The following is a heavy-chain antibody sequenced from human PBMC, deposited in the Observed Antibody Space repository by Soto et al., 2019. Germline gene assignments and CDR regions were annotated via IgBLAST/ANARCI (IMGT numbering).Heavy chain of an antibody. CDR3: ARAKSYSTLFDY. D-gene: IGHD4-4*01. CDR1: GYTFTGYY. CDR2: INPNSGGT. Sequence: ASVKVSCKASGYTFTGYYMHWVRQAPGQGLEWMGWINPNSGGTNYAQKFQGRVSMTRDTSTSTAYMELSSLRSDDTAVYYCARAKSYSTLFDYWGQGTLVTVSS. J-gene: IGHJ4*02. V-gene: IGHV1-2*02.